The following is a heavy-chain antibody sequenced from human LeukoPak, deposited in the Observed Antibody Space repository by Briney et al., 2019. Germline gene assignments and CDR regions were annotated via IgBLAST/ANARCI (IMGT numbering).Heavy chain of an antibody. J-gene: IGHJ3*02. Sequence: SETLSLTCTVSGASISGSGYYWGWIRQPPGKGLEWIGSIYSSGSTYYNASLQSRVTISIETSKNQISLRLNSVTAADTAMYYCARDLGGGAAFDIWGQGTMVTVSS. CDR2: IYSSGST. CDR1: GASISGSGYY. D-gene: IGHD3-16*01. V-gene: IGHV4-39*02. CDR3: ARDLGGGAAFDI.